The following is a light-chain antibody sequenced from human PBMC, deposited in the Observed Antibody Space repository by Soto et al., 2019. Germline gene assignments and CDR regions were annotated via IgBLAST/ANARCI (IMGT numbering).Light chain of an antibody. J-gene: IGKJ1*01. CDR1: QSVTTR. CDR3: QQHNNWRT. CDR2: GAS. V-gene: IGKV3D-15*01. Sequence: EIVLTQSPATLSLSPGGRATLSCRASQSVTTRLAWYQQKPGQPPRLLISGASVRASGVPVRISGSGSGTDFTLTISSLQSEDFAVYYCQQHNNWRTFGQGTKVDIK.